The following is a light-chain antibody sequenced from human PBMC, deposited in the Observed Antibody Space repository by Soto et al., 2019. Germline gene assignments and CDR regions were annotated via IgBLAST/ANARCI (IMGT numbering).Light chain of an antibody. V-gene: IGKV3-20*01. CDR1: QSVTSSC. CDR2: TTS. Sequence: EIVLTQSPATLSLSPEERATLSCTASQSVTSSCLAWYQRKPGQAPRLLIHTTSTRATDIPDRFSGSGSGTDFTLTISRLQPEDFAVYYCQQCGGSPLFSFGPGTRVDI. J-gene: IGKJ3*01. CDR3: QQCGGSPLFS.